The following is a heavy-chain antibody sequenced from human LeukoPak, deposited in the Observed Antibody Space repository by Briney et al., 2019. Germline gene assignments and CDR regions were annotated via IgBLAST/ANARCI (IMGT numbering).Heavy chain of an antibody. J-gene: IGHJ4*02. CDR3: ARDGDILTGDPLDY. CDR2: IKQDGSEK. Sequence: GGSLRLSCAASGFTFSSYGMHWVRQAPGKGLEWVANIKQDGSEKYYVDSVKGRFTISRDNAKNSLYLQMNSLRAEDTAVYYCARDGDILTGDPLDYWGQGTLVTVSS. CDR1: GFTFSSYG. V-gene: IGHV3-7*01. D-gene: IGHD3-9*01.